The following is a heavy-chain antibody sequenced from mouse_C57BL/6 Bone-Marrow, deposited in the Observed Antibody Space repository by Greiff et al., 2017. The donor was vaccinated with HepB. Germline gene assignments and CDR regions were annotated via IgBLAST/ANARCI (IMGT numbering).Heavy chain of an antibody. CDR3: ARSAYYSTLGAY. J-gene: IGHJ3*01. D-gene: IGHD2-5*01. CDR1: GYTFTSYW. V-gene: IGHV1-69*01. CDR2: IDPSDSYT. Sequence: VQLQQPGAELVMPGASVKLSCKASGYTFTSYWMHWVKQRPGQGLEWIGEIDPSDSYTNYNQKFKGKSTLTVDKSSSTAYMQLSSLTSEDSAVYDCARSAYYSTLGAYWGQGTRVTVSA.